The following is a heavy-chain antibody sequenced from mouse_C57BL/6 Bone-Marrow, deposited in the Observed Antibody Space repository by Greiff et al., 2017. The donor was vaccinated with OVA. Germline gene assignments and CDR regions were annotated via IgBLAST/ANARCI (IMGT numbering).Heavy chain of an antibody. D-gene: IGHD1-1*02. J-gene: IGHJ4*01. CDR2: IDPSDSYT. Sequence: QVQLQQPGAELVKPGASVKLSCKASGYTFTSYWMQWVKQRPGQGLEWIGEIDPSDSYTNYNQKFKGKATLTVDTSSSPAYMQLSSLTSEDSAVYYCAPYGPMDYWGQGTSVTVSS. CDR3: APYGPMDY. CDR1: GYTFTSYW. V-gene: IGHV1-50*01.